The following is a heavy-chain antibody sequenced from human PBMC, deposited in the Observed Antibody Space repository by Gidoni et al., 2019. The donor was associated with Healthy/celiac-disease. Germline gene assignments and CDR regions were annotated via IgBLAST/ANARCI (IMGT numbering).Heavy chain of an antibody. Sequence: QVQLVQSGAEVKKPGASVKVSCKASGYTFTSHGISWGRQAPGQGLEWMGWISAYNGNTNYAQKLQGRVTMTTDTSTSTAYMELRSLRSDDTAVYYCARSGIYAVADLPADYWGQGTLVTVSS. CDR3: ARSGIYAVADLPADY. CDR2: ISAYNGNT. D-gene: IGHD6-19*01. J-gene: IGHJ4*02. V-gene: IGHV1-18*04. CDR1: GYTFTSHG.